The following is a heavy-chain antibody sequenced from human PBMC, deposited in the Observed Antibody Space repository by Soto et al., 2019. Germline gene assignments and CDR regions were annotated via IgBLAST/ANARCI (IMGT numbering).Heavy chain of an antibody. CDR2: IIPIFGLG. J-gene: IGHJ6*02. V-gene: IGHV1-69*01. CDR3: ARGSSSSSSYYYYALAV. Sequence: QVQLVQSGAEVKKPGSSVRVSCKASGGTFNNYAISWVRQAPGQGLEWMGGIIPIFGLGNYAQKFRDRVTITADESRTTDYMEMSSLRSEDTAIYYCARGSSSSSSYYYYALAVWGQGTTVTVSS. D-gene: IGHD6-6*01. CDR1: GGTFNNYA.